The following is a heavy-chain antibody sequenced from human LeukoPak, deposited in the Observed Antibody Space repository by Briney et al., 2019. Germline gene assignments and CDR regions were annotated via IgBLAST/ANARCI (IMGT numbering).Heavy chain of an antibody. D-gene: IGHD3-9*01. CDR1: GGSISNSNW. J-gene: IGHJ4*02. CDR2: IYQSGST. CDR3: ARDKGAADILTGYSYYFDY. V-gene: IGHV4-4*02. Sequence: SETLSLTCAVSGGSISNSNWWSWLRQPPGKGLEWIGEIYQSGSTNYSPSLKSRVTISVDKSKNQFSLNVSSVTAADTAVYYCARDKGAADILTGYSYYFDYWGQGTLVTVSS.